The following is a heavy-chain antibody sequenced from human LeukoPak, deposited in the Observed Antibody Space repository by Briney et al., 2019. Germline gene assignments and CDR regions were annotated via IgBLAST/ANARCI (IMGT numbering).Heavy chain of an antibody. CDR2: VRSKSNGYAT. CDR3: TRINPTTGSYHDAFDI. V-gene: IGHV3-73*01. J-gene: IGHJ3*02. Sequence: GGSLSLSCVAVGFPFSGSPMHWVRQATGNGLEWDGCVRSKSNGYATAYAASVKGRFTISRDDSKNTAYLQMNSLKTEDTAIYYCTRINPTTGSYHDAFDIWGQGTMVTVSS. CDR1: GFPFSGSP. D-gene: IGHD3-16*02.